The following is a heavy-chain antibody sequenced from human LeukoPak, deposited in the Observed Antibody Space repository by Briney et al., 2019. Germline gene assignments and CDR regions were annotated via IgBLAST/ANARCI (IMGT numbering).Heavy chain of an antibody. Sequence: GGSLRLSCAASGFTFSTYSMNWLRLAPGRGLEWVSSISPGSDYIFYADSVKGRFTISRDNAKNSLYLQMNSLRAEDTAVYYCARDTLLWCSGGSCYTAADDYWGQGTLVTVSS. CDR3: ARDTLLWCSGGSCYTAADDY. D-gene: IGHD2-15*01. V-gene: IGHV3-21*01. CDR1: GFTFSTYS. J-gene: IGHJ4*02. CDR2: ISPGSDYI.